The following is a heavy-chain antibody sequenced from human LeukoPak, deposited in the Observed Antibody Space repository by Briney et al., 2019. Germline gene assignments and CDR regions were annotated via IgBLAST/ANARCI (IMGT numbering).Heavy chain of an antibody. Sequence: SQTLSLTCTVSGGSISSGDYYWSWIRQPPGKGLEWIGCIYYSGSTYYNPSLKSRVTISVDTSKSQFSLKLSSVTAADTAVYYCARAYDSSGYYSYYFDYWGQGTLVTVSS. D-gene: IGHD3-22*01. CDR3: ARAYDSSGYYSYYFDY. J-gene: IGHJ4*02. CDR2: IYYSGST. CDR1: GGSISSGDYY. V-gene: IGHV4-30-4*01.